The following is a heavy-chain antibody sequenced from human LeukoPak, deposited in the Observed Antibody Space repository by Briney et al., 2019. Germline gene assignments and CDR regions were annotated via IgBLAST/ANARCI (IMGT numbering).Heavy chain of an antibody. J-gene: IGHJ5*02. D-gene: IGHD6-13*01. CDR3: ASGGRISAANWFDP. CDR2: VYPSGRT. Sequence: SETLSLTCTVSGGSISTYYWSWIRQPAGKGLEWIGRVYPSGRTSYNPSLENRVTMSVDTSKRQFSLKLRSVTAADTAAYYCASGGRISAANWFDPWGQGTLVTVSS. V-gene: IGHV4-4*07. CDR1: GGSISTYY.